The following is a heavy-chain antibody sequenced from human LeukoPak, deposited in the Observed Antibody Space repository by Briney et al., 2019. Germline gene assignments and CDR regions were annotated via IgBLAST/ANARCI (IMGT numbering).Heavy chain of an antibody. CDR2: ISSSGSTI. J-gene: IGHJ4*02. CDR1: GFTFSSYE. Sequence: PGGSLRLSCAASGFTFSSYEMNWVRQAPGKGLEWVSYISSSGSTIYYADSVKGRFTISRDNAKNSLYLQMNSLTVEDTGVYYCSRDPRLLDYWGQGSLVTASS. D-gene: IGHD6-25*01. CDR3: SRDPRLLDY. V-gene: IGHV3-48*03.